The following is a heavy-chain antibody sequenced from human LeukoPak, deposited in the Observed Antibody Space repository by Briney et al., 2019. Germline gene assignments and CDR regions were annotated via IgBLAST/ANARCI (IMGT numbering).Heavy chain of an antibody. V-gene: IGHV3-23*01. CDR2: ITGSGGST. J-gene: IGHJ6*02. Sequence: PGGSLRLSCAASGFTFSSYAMSWVRQAPRKGLELVLAITGSGGSTYYADSVKGRSTISRDNSKNTLYLQMNSLRAEDTAVYYCAKDRGVVVPAAKVLYYYYGMDVWGQGTTVTVSS. D-gene: IGHD2-2*01. CDR3: AKDRGVVVPAAKVLYYYYGMDV. CDR1: GFTFSSYA.